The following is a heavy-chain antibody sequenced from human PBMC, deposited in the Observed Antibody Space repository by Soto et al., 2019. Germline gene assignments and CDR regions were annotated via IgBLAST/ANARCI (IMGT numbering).Heavy chain of an antibody. J-gene: IGHJ4*02. D-gene: IGHD2-21*02. Sequence: SETLSLTCAVYGGSLSGNYWGWIRQPPGKGLEWIGETHHSGSTAHNPSLKSRVTISVDTSRNQFSLKLNSVTAADTAVYYCARTTAAIHLNYWSQGTLVTVSS. CDR1: GGSLSGNY. CDR3: ARTTAAIHLNY. CDR2: THHSGST. V-gene: IGHV4-34*01.